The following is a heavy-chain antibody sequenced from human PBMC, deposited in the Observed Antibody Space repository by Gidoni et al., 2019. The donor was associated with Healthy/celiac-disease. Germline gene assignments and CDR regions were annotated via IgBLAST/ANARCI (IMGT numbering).Heavy chain of an antibody. CDR2: IYHSGST. J-gene: IGHJ5*02. Sequence: QVQLQESGPGLVKPSETLSLTCTVSGYSISSGYYWGWIRQPPGKGLEWIGSIYHSGSTYYNPSLKSRVTISVDTSKNQFSLKLSSVTAADTAVYYCARAAEMIVVVMMLFDPWGQGTLVTVSS. CDR3: ARAAEMIVVVMMLFDP. CDR1: GYSISSGYY. V-gene: IGHV4-38-2*02. D-gene: IGHD3-22*01.